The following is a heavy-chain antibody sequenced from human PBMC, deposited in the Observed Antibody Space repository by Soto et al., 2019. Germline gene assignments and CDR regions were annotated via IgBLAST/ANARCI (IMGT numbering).Heavy chain of an antibody. CDR3: ARTTGY. Sequence: PSETLSLTCAVYCGSFSGYYWSWIRQPPGKGLEWIGYIYYSGSTYYNPSLKSRVTISVDTSKNQFSLKLSSVTAADTAMYYCARTTGYWGQGTLVTGSS. CDR1: CGSFSGYY. V-gene: IGHV4-34*09. J-gene: IGHJ4*02. CDR2: IYYSGST.